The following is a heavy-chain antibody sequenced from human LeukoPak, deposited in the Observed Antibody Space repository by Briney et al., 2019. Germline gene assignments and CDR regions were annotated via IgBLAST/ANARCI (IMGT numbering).Heavy chain of an antibody. D-gene: IGHD1-26*01. CDR2: IIPIFGTA. CDR3: ARDLGGSYLTSAFDI. V-gene: IGHV1-69*05. J-gene: IGHJ3*02. CDR1: GGTFSSYA. Sequence: SVKVSCKASGGTFSSYAISWVRQAPGQGLEWTGGIIPIFGTANYAQKFQGRVTITTDESTSTAYMELSSLRSEDTAVYYCARDLGGSYLTSAFDIWGQGTMVTVSS.